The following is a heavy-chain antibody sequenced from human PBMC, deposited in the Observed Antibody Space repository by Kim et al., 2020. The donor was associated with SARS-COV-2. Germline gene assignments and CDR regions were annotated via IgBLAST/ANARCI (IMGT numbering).Heavy chain of an antibody. J-gene: IGHJ6*02. Sequence: GGSLRLSCAASGFTFSSYGMHWVRQAPGKGLEWVAVIWYDGSNKYYADSVKGRFTISRDNSKNTLYLQMNSLRAEDTAVYYCARDILTGYSFPFYGMDVWGQGTTVTVSS. CDR3: ARDILTGYSFPFYGMDV. V-gene: IGHV3-33*01. D-gene: IGHD3-9*01. CDR2: IWYDGSNK. CDR1: GFTFSSYG.